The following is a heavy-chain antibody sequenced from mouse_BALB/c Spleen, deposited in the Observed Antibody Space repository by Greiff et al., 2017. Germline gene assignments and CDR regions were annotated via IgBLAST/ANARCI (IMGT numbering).Heavy chain of an antibody. V-gene: IGHV5-6-4*01. CDR3: TRELY. CDR1: GFTFSSYT. CDR2: ISSGGSYT. J-gene: IGHJ2*01. Sequence: DVKLVESGGGLVKPGGSLKLSCAASGFTFSSYTMSWVRQTPEKRLEWVATISSGGSYTYYPDSVKGRFTISRDNAKNTLYLQMSSLKSEDTAMYYCTRELYWGQGTTLTVSS.